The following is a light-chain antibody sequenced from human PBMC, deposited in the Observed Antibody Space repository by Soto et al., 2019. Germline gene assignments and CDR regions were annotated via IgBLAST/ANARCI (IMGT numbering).Light chain of an antibody. J-gene: IGLJ3*02. CDR3: FLSYGGARV. CDR1: TGAVTSGHY. Sequence: QAVVTQEPSLTVSPGGTVTLTCGSSTGAVTSGHYPYWFQQKPGQAPRTLIYDTSNKHSWTPARFSGSLLGGKAALTLSGAQPGEEAEFSSFLSYGGARVFGGGTKLTAL. CDR2: DTS. V-gene: IGLV7-46*01.